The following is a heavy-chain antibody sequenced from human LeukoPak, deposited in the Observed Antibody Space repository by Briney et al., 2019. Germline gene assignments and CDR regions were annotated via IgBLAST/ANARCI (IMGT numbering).Heavy chain of an antibody. CDR1: GGSINSYY. CDR2: IYYGGST. CDR3: AREPRFDSSGYLNWFEP. Sequence: SETLSLTCTVSGGSINSYYWRWIRQPPGKGLEWIGYIYYGGSTNYNPSLKSRVTISVDTSKNQLSLKLSSVTAADTAVYYCAREPRFDSSGYLNWFEPSGHRTLVTVSS. D-gene: IGHD3-22*01. V-gene: IGHV4-59*01. J-gene: IGHJ5*02.